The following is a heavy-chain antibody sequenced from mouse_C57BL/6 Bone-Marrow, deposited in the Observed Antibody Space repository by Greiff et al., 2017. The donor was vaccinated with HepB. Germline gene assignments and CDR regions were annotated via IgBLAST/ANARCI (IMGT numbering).Heavy chain of an antibody. J-gene: IGHJ2*01. CDR3: ARGALTTVVAHYFDY. CDR2: IYPRSGNT. Sequence: QVQLQQSGAELARPGASVKLSCKASGYTFTSYGISWVKQRTGQGLEWIGEIYPRSGNTYYNEKFKGKATLTADKSSSTAYMELRSLTSEDSAVYFCARGALTTVVAHYFDYWGQGTTLTVSS. V-gene: IGHV1-81*01. CDR1: GYTFTSYG. D-gene: IGHD1-1*01.